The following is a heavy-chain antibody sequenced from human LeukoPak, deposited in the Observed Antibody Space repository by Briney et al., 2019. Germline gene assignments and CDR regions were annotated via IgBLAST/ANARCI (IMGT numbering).Heavy chain of an antibody. CDR1: GSTFDDYA. CDR2: ISWNSGSI. CDR3: VRDLNYFDY. Sequence: PGGSLRLSCAASGSTFDDYAMHWVRQAPGKGLEWVSGISWNSGSIGYADSVKGRFTISRDNSKNTVYLQMNSLRAEDTAIYYCVRDLNYFDYWGQGTLVTVSS. V-gene: IGHV3-9*01. J-gene: IGHJ4*02.